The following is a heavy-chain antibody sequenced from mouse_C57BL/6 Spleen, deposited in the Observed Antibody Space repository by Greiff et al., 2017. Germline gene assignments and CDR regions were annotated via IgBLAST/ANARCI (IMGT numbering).Heavy chain of an antibody. Sequence: QVQLQQPGTELVKPGASVKLSCKASGYTFTSYWMHWVKQRPGQGLEWIGNINPSNGDTNYNGKFKGKATLTADKSSSTAYMQLSSLTSEDSAVYFCARPAQATGTWFAYWGQGTLVTVSA. J-gene: IGHJ3*01. CDR1: GYTFTSYW. V-gene: IGHV1-53*01. D-gene: IGHD3-2*02. CDR2: INPSNGDT. CDR3: ARPAQATGTWFAY.